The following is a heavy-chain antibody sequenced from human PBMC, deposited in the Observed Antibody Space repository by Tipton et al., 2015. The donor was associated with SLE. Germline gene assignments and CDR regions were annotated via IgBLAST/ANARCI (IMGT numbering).Heavy chain of an antibody. D-gene: IGHD6-19*01. CDR3: ARDLWIAVAGIGAFDI. Sequence: PGLVKPSQTLSLTCAISGDSVSSNSAAWNWIRQSPSRGLEWLGRTYYRSKWYNDYAVSVKSRITINPDTSKNQFSLKLSSVAAADTAVYYCARDLWIAVAGIGAFDIWGQGTMVTVSS. CDR2: TYYRSKWYN. V-gene: IGHV6-1*01. J-gene: IGHJ3*02. CDR1: GDSVSSNSAA.